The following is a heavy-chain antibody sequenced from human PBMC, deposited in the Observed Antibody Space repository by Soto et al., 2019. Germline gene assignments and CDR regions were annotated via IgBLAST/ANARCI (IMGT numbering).Heavy chain of an antibody. Sequence: QVQLVQAGAEVRNPGSSVKVSCKASGDKFSSDTISCVRQAPGQCLEWMGRTVVFAGVPIYAQIFQCRITITAHSPSTTAYLELTSLTPDDTSVYYCAREPRLASVGIPLSYYYYMYVWCEGTAVTISS. D-gene: IGHD1-1*01. CDR1: GDKFSSDT. J-gene: IGHJ6*03. V-gene: IGHV1-69*08. CDR2: TVVFAGVP. CDR3: AREPRLASVGIPLSYYYYMYV.